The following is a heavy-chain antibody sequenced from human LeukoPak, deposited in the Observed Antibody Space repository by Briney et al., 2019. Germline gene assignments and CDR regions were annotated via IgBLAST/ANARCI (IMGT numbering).Heavy chain of an antibody. D-gene: IGHD1-26*01. CDR2: ISGSGGST. CDR3: AKAVASYSGSSYGYFDD. Sequence: PGGSLRLSCAASGFTFSSYAMSWVRQAPGKGLEWVSAISGSGGSTYYADSVKGRFTISRDNSKNTLYLQMNSLRAEDTAVYYCAKAVASYSGSSYGYFDDWGQGTLVTVSS. CDR1: GFTFSSYA. V-gene: IGHV3-23*01. J-gene: IGHJ4*02.